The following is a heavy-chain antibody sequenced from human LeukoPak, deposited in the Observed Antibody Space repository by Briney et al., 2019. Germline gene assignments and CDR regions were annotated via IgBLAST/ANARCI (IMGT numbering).Heavy chain of an antibody. CDR2: MNPNSGNT. D-gene: IGHD1-1*01. Sequence: ASVKVSCKASGYTFTSYDINWVRQATGQGLEWMGWMNPNSGNTGYAQKFQGRVTMSRNTSISTAYMELSSLRSEGTAVYYCARTGTTGGDWFDPWGQGTLVTVSS. CDR1: GYTFTSYD. V-gene: IGHV1-8*01. CDR3: ARTGTTGGDWFDP. J-gene: IGHJ5*02.